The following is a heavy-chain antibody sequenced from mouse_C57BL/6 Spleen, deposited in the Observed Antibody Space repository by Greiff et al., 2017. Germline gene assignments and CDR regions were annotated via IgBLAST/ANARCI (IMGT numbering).Heavy chain of an antibody. CDR3: ARPELGMRAMDY. Sequence: DVMLVESGGGLVKPGGSLKLSCAASGFTFSDYGMHWVRQAPEKGLEWVAYISSGSSTIYYADTVKGRFTISRDNAKNTLFLQMTSLRSEDTAMYYCARPELGMRAMDYWGQGTSVTVSS. V-gene: IGHV5-17*01. J-gene: IGHJ4*01. CDR2: ISSGSSTI. CDR1: GFTFSDYG. D-gene: IGHD4-1*01.